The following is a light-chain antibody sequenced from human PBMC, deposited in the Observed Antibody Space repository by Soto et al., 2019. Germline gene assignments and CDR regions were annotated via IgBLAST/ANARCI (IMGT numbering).Light chain of an antibody. CDR2: DNH. CDR1: SSNIGSNS. Sequence: LTQPPSASGTPGQRVTISCSGSSSNIGSNSVNWYQQVPGTAPKVVIYDNHQRPSGVPDRFSGSKSGTSASLGISGLQPEDEADYYCASWDNSLNGLVFGGGTKLTVL. V-gene: IGLV1-44*01. J-gene: IGLJ3*02. CDR3: ASWDNSLNGLV.